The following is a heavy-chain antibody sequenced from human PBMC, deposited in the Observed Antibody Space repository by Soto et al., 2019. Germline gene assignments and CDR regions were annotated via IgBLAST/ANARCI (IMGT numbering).Heavy chain of an antibody. CDR2: MNHNSGNT. Sequence: QVQLVPGGAEVKKPGASVKVSCEAAGYTFTCYDINWVRQATGQGVEWMGWMNHNSGNTAYAQKFLGRVTMTRNTSISTAYMELSSLRSEDTAVYYCARERTRGFDPWGQGTLVTVSS. CDR3: ARERTRGFDP. J-gene: IGHJ5*02. CDR1: GYTFTCYD. V-gene: IGHV1-8*01.